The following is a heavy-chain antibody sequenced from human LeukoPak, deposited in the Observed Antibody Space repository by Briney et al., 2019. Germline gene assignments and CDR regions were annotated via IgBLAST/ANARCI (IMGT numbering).Heavy chain of an antibody. CDR3: AKDLRWSGEIKDAFDI. Sequence: GGSLRLSCAASGFTFSDYYMSWIRQAPGKGLEWVSYISSSGSTIYYADSVKGRFTISRDNAKNSLYLQMNSLRAEDTAVYYCAKDLRWSGEIKDAFDIWGQGTMVTVSS. D-gene: IGHD3-10*01. CDR2: ISSSGSTI. V-gene: IGHV3-11*04. CDR1: GFTFSDYY. J-gene: IGHJ3*02.